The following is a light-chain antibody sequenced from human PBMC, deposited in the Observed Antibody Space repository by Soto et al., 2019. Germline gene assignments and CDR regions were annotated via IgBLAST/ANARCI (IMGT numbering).Light chain of an antibody. Sequence: DIQMTQSPSTLSASVGDRVTITCRASQSISSWLAWYQQKPGKAPKLLIYKASSLESGVPSRFSGRGSGTEFTLTISSLQPDDLATYSCQQYNSNPLTFGGGTKVEIK. CDR2: KAS. CDR1: QSISSW. J-gene: IGKJ4*01. V-gene: IGKV1-5*03. CDR3: QQYNSNPLT.